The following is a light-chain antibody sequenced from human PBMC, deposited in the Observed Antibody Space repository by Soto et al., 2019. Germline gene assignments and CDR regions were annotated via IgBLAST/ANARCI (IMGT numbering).Light chain of an antibody. CDR3: QQSYSNPRT. J-gene: IGKJ3*01. CDR1: QSVSST. Sequence: MTQIPATLPVSPGERATLSYRASQSVSSTLAWYQQKTGQAPRLLIYGASTRATGIPARFRGGGSGTEFTLTISSLQPEDFATYYCQQSYSNPRTFGPGTQVDI. CDR2: GAS. V-gene: IGKV3-15*01.